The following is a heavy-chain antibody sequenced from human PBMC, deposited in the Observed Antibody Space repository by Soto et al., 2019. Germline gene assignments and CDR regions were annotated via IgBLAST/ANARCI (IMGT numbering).Heavy chain of an antibody. J-gene: IGHJ4*02. CDR2: IYYGGST. CDR3: VRTYYYGSGTNYYFDY. Sequence: SETLSLTCTVSGGSISSSSYYWGWIRQPPGKGLEWIGTIYYGGSTYYDPSLKSRVTISVDTSKNQFSLKLRSVTAADTVVYYCVRTYYYGSGTNYYFDYWGQGTLVTVSS. V-gene: IGHV4-39*01. CDR1: GGSISSSSYY. D-gene: IGHD3-10*01.